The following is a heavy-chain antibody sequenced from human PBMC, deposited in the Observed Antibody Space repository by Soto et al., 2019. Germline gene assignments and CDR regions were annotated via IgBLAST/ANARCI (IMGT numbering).Heavy chain of an antibody. CDR1: GSTFTSSA. J-gene: IGHJ6*02. CDR2: IVVGSGNT. D-gene: IGHD3-10*01. CDR3: AADRWFGAFLVDV. V-gene: IGHV1-58*02. Sequence: SVKVSCKASGSTFTSSAMQWVRQARGQRLEWIGWIVVGSGNTNYAQKFQERVTITRDMPTSTAYMELSSLRSEDTAVYYCAADRWFGAFLVDVWGQGTTVTVS.